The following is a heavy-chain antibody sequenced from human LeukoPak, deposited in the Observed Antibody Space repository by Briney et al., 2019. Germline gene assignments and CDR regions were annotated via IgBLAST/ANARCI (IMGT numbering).Heavy chain of an antibody. Sequence: SETLSLTCTVSGGSISTYYWSWIRQPPGKGLEWIGYSYNSGTTTPHPSLKSRVTISVDPSKNQFSLGLTSVTAADTAVYYSARHGGSGSFDYWGQGTLVTVSS. V-gene: IGHV4-59*08. CDR1: GGSISTYY. CDR2: SYNSGTT. J-gene: IGHJ4*02. CDR3: ARHGGSGSFDY. D-gene: IGHD3-3*01.